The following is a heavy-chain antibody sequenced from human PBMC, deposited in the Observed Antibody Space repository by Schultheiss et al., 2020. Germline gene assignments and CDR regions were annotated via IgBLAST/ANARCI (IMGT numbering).Heavy chain of an antibody. V-gene: IGHV4-61*08. CDR2: IYYSGST. D-gene: IGHD6-19*01. Sequence: SATLSLTCTVSGGSISSGGYYWSWIRQHPGKGLEWIGYIYYSGSTNYNPSLKSRVTISVDTSKNQFSLKLSSVTAADTAVYYCARGTQQWLDSYGMDVWGQGTTVTVSS. CDR1: GGSISSGGYY. J-gene: IGHJ6*02. CDR3: ARGTQQWLDSYGMDV.